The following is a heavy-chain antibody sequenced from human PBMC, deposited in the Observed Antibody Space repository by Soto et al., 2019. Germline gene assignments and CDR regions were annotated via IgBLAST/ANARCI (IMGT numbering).Heavy chain of an antibody. V-gene: IGHV3-23*01. D-gene: IGHD3-3*01. J-gene: IGHJ5*02. CDR1: GFTFSSYA. CDR3: AKDYDFWSGSPFGWFDP. CDR2: ISGSGGST. Sequence: PGGSLRLSCAASGFTFSSYAMSWVRQAPGKGLEWVSAISGSGGSTYYADSVKGRFPISRDNSKNTLYLQMNSLRAEDTAVYYCAKDYDFWSGSPFGWFDPWGQGTLVTVSS.